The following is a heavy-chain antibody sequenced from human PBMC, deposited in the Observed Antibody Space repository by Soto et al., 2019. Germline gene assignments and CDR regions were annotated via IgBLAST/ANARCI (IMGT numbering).Heavy chain of an antibody. Sequence: TLSLICTVAGGSISSGTYHWSWIRQHPGKGLEWIGNIYYSGIYYYNPSLKSRATISIDTSKEQFSLRLGSVTAADTAVYYCARVEGSSYYFRHDCWGRGTLVTVSS. CDR2: IYYSGIY. D-gene: IGHD1-26*01. J-gene: IGHJ4*02. CDR3: ARVEGSSYYFRHDC. CDR1: GGSISSGTYH. V-gene: IGHV4-31*03.